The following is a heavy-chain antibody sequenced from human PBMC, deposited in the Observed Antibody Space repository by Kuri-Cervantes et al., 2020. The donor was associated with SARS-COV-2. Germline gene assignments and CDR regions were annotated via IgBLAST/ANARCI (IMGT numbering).Heavy chain of an antibody. D-gene: IGHD1-26*01. CDR2: IWYDGSNK. J-gene: IGHJ5*02. CDR3: AKVVSESYGSNWFDP. CDR1: GFTFSSYG. Sequence: GGSLRLSCAASGFTFSSYGMHWVRQAPGKGLEWVAVIWYDGSNKYFADSVKGRFTISRDNFKNTLYLQMNSLRAEDTAVYYCAKVVSESYGSNWFDPWGQGTLVTVSS. V-gene: IGHV3-33*06.